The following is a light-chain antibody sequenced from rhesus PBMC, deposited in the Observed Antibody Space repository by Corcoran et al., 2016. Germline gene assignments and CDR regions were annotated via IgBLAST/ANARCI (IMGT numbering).Light chain of an antibody. Sequence: DIQMTQSPSSLSASVGDRVTITCRASQGINHYLSWYQQKPGKAPKPLISYASTWEAGVPSRFSGSGSGPVYILTIHRLHPYDIATYYFQQYNDSPPTFGVGTKVEIK. V-gene: IGKV1-66*01. CDR3: QQYNDSPPT. CDR2: YAS. J-gene: IGKJ4*01. CDR1: QGINHY.